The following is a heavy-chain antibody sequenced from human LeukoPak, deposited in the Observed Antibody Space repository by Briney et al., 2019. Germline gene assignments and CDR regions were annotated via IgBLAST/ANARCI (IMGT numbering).Heavy chain of an antibody. Sequence: PSETLSLTCTVSGGSVSSGSYYWTWIRQPPGKGXXXXGYISYSGSTNYNPSLESRVTISVDTSKNQFSLNLSSVTAAGTAVYYCARDSPMVRGIIFYYWGQGTLVTVSS. CDR2: ISYSGST. CDR1: GGSVSSGSYY. CDR3: ARDSPMVRGIIFYY. D-gene: IGHD3-10*01. J-gene: IGHJ4*02. V-gene: IGHV4-61*01.